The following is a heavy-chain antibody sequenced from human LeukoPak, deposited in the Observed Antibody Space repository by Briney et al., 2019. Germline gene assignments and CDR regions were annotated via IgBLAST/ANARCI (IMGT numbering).Heavy chain of an antibody. CDR1: GFTFSSYW. CDR2: ISSSSSYI. V-gene: IGHV3-21*04. CDR3: ARVARVQITGGAFDI. Sequence: GGSLRLSCAASGFTFSSYWMSWVRQAPGKGLEWVSSISSSSSYIYYADSVKGRFTISRDNAKNSLYLQMNSLRAEDTAVYYCARVARVQITGGAFDIWGQGTMVTVSS. D-gene: IGHD1-1*01. J-gene: IGHJ3*02.